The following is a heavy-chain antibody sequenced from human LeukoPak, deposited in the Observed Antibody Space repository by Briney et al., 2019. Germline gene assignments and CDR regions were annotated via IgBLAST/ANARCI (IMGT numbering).Heavy chain of an antibody. CDR1: GGYISSYC. J-gene: IGHJ3*02. CDR2: IYYSGST. D-gene: IGHD6-19*01. V-gene: IGHV4-59*01. CDR3: AGWDDAFDI. Sequence: SETLSLTCTVSGGYISSYCWSWIRQPPGKGLEWIGYIYYSGSTNYNPSLKSRVTISVDTSKNQFSLKLSSVTAADTAVYYCAGWDDAFDIWGQGTMVTVSS.